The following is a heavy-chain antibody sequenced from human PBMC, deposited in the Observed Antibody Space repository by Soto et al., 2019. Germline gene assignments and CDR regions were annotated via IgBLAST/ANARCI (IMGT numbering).Heavy chain of an antibody. V-gene: IGHV4-39*01. D-gene: IGHD6-6*01. CDR1: GGSISSSSYY. CDR3: ATRDRIAARFTHSFDY. J-gene: IGHJ4*02. Sequence: SETLSLTCTVSGGSISSSSYYWGWIRQPPGKGLEWIGSIYYSGSTYYNPSLKSRVTISVDTSKNQFSLKLSSVTAADTAVYYCATRDRIAARFTHSFDYWGQGTLVTVSS. CDR2: IYYSGST.